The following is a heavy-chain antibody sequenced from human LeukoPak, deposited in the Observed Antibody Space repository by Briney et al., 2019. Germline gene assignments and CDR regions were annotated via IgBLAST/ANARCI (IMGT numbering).Heavy chain of an antibody. CDR3: ARDIGGSFYGRPFDY. V-gene: IGHV3-21*01. CDR2: VSSANNYI. D-gene: IGHD1-26*01. CDR1: GFTFSSYS. Sequence: GGSLRLSCAASGFTFSSYSMNWVRQAPGKGLEWVSSVSSANNYIYYTDSVKGRFTISRDNAKNSLYLQMNSLRAEDMAIYYCARDIGGSFYGRPFDYWGQGTLVTVSS. J-gene: IGHJ4*02.